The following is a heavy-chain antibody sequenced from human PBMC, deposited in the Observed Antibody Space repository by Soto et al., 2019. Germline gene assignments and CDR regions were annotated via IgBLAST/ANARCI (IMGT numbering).Heavy chain of an antibody. J-gene: IGHJ5*02. CDR2: IIPIFGTA. CDR1: GGTFSSYA. CDR3: ARDSRITGTGPYWFDP. V-gene: IGHV1-69*12. D-gene: IGHD1-20*01. Sequence: QVQLVQSGAEVKKPGSSVKVSCKASGGTFSSYAISWVRQAPGQGLEWMGGIIPIFGTANYAQKFQGRVTIHAGESASTAYVELSSLRSEATAVYYCARDSRITGTGPYWFDPWGQGTLVTVSS.